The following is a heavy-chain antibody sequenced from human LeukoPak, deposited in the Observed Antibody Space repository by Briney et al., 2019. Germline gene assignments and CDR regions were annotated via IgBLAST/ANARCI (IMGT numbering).Heavy chain of an antibody. CDR3: ARSKGIAAAISNWFDP. J-gene: IGHJ5*02. CDR2: IWYDGSNK. D-gene: IGHD6-13*01. CDR1: GFTFSSYG. V-gene: IGHV3-33*01. Sequence: GGSLRLSCAASGFTFSSYGTHWVRQAPGKGLEWVAVIWYDGSNKYYADSVKGRFTISRDNSKNTLYLQMNSLRAEDTAVYYCARSKGIAAAISNWFDPWGQGTLVTVSS.